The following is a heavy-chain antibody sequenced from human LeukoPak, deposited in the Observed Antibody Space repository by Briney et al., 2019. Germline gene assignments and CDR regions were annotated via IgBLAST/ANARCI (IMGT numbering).Heavy chain of an antibody. CDR3: ARRGYWTTDY. D-gene: IGHD3/OR15-3a*01. J-gene: IGHJ4*02. Sequence: PSETLSLTCAVYGGSFSGYYWSWIRQPLGKGLEWIGGINHSGSTNYNPSLKSRVTISVDTSKNQFSLKLSSVTAADTVVYYCARRGYWTTDYWGQGTLVTVSS. CDR2: INHSGST. V-gene: IGHV4-34*01. CDR1: GGSFSGYY.